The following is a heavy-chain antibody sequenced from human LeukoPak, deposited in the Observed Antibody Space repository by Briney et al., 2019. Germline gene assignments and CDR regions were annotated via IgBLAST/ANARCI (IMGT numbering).Heavy chain of an antibody. J-gene: IGHJ6*02. CDR2: ITGSGGIT. Sequence: GGSLRLSCAASGITFSSYAMSWVRQAPGKGLEWVSAITGSGGITYYADSVKGRFTISRDNFKNTLYLQMNSLRVEDTAVYYCANQPPGLVVAATPYYYGMDVWGQGTTVTVSS. CDR1: GITFSSYA. V-gene: IGHV3-23*01. CDR3: ANQPPGLVVAATPYYYGMDV. D-gene: IGHD2-15*01.